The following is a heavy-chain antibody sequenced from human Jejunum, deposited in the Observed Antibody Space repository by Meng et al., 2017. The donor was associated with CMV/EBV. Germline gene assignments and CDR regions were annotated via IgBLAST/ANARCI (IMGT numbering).Heavy chain of an antibody. J-gene: IGHJ4*02. D-gene: IGHD2-15*01. Sequence: CAASWFPFSIFEMNWVLQTPGKVLQWLSYIDGGSTTRYYADSVKGRFTISRDNAENSVYLQMNSLRAKDTGLYFCVGGGLPYFDYWGQGARVTVSS. CDR1: WFPFSIFE. V-gene: IGHV3-48*03. CDR2: IDGGSTTR. CDR3: VGGGLPYFDY.